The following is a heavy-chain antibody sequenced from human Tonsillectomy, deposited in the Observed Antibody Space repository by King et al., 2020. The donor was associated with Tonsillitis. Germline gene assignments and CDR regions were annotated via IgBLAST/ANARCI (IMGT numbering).Heavy chain of an antibody. Sequence: MQLVQSGGGLVQPGGSLRLSCAASGFTFSTYWMTWVRQAPGKGLEWVANIKQDGSEKYYVDSVKGRFTSSRDNAKNSLYLQMNSLRAEDTAVYYCASYYDSSGSSGFDYWGQGTLVTVSS. V-gene: IGHV3-7*01. CDR1: GFTFSTYW. D-gene: IGHD3-22*01. J-gene: IGHJ4*02. CDR2: IKQDGSEK. CDR3: ASYYDSSGSSGFDY.